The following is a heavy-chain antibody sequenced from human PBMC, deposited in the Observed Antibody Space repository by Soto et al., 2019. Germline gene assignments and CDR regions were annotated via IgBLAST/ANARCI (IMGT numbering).Heavy chain of an antibody. CDR2: IIPIFGTA. CDR1: GGTFSSYA. CDR3: ALRAGKYYYDSSGYSLDY. D-gene: IGHD3-22*01. Sequence: QVQLVQSGAEVKKPGSSVKVSCKASGGTFSSYAISWVRQAPGQGLEWMGGIIPIFGTANYAQKFQGRVTITADESTSTAYMELSSLRSEDTDVYYCALRAGKYYYDSSGYSLDYWGQGTLVTVSS. V-gene: IGHV1-69*01. J-gene: IGHJ4*02.